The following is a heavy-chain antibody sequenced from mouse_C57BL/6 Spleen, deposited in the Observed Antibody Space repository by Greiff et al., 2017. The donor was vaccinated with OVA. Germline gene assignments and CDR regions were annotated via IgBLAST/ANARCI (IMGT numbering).Heavy chain of an antibody. V-gene: IGHV1-15*01. D-gene: IGHD2-3*01. CDR3: TRGLLRPYAMDY. CDR1: GYTFTDYE. J-gene: IGHJ4*01. CDR2: IDPETGGT. Sequence: VQLQQSGAELVRPGASVTLSCKASGYTFTDYEMHWVKQTPVHGLEWIGAIDPETGGTAYNQKFKGKAILTADKSSSTAYMELRSLTSEDSAVYYCTRGLLRPYAMDYWGQGSSGTASS.